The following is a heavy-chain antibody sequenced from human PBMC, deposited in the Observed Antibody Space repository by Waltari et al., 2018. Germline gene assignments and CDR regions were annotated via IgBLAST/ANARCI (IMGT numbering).Heavy chain of an antibody. J-gene: IGHJ3*01. V-gene: IGHV3-30*02. D-gene: IGHD6-25*01. CDR1: GFTFRGYG. CDR2: IRYDGSNK. Sequence: QVQLVESGGGVVQPGGSLRLSCASSGFTFRGYGLTWVRQAPGKGLEWVAFIRYDGSNKYYADSVKGRFTISRDNSKNTLYLQMNSLRAEDTAVYYCAKGEGAADGWGQGTMVTVSS. CDR3: AKGEGAADG.